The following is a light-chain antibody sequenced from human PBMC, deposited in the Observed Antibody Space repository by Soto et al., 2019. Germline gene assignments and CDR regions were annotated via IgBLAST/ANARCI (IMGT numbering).Light chain of an antibody. J-gene: IGLJ2*01. CDR3: YSYVGSIS. CDR2: EVS. V-gene: IGLV2-23*02. CDR1: SSDVGSHNF. Sequence: QSVLTQPASVSGSPGQSITISCTGTSSDVGSHNFVSWYQQHPGKAPELMIFEVSKRPPGVSNRFSGSKSGNTASLTISGIQAEGEADYYCYSYVGSISFGGGTKVTVL.